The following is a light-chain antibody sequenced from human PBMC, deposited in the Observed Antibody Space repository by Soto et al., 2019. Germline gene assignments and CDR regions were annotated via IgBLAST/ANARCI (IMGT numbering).Light chain of an antibody. J-gene: IGKJ5*01. V-gene: IGKV1-39*01. CDR1: QGLGSY. Sequence: DGHLRQKHSYLAASVENGVTIGCRAIQGLGSYLAWYQQKPGKAPKLLIYAASSLQSGVPSRFSGSGSGTDFTLTISNLQPEDFATYYCQQSYSTTLTFGQGTRLEIK. CDR2: AAS. CDR3: QQSYSTTLT.